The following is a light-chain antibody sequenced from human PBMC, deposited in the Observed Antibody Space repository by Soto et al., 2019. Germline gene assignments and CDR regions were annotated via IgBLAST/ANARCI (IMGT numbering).Light chain of an antibody. CDR2: EVS. J-gene: IGLJ1*01. CDR3: TSYTSSSTPV. V-gene: IGLV2-14*01. Sequence: QSALTQPASVSGSPGQAITISCTGTSSDVGGYNYVSWYQQHPGKAPKLMIYEVSNRPSGVSDRFSDSKSGNTASLTISGLQAEDEADYYCTSYTSSSTPVFGTGTKLTVL. CDR1: SSDVGGYNY.